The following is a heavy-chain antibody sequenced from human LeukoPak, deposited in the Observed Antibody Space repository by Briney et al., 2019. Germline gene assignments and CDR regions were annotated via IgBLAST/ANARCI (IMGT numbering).Heavy chain of an antibody. V-gene: IGHV3-23*01. CDR1: RFTFSSYA. D-gene: IGHD6-13*01. Sequence: GGSLRLSCAASRFTFSSYAMSWVRQAPGKGLEWVSSIGGSGGNTYYADSVKGRFTNSRDNSKNTLHLQMNSLRAEDTAVYYCAKGVSSWDAFDIWGQGTMVTVSS. CDR3: AKGVSSWDAFDI. J-gene: IGHJ3*02. CDR2: IGGSGGNT.